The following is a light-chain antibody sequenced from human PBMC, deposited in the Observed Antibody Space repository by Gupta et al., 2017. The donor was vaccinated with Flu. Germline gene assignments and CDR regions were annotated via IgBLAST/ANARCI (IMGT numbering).Light chain of an antibody. CDR3: QAWDSSTAV. J-gene: IGLJ2*01. Sequence: SYELTQPPSVSVSPGRTPSIPCSGDKLGDKYACWYQQKPGQSPVLVIYQDSKRPSGIPERFSGSNSGNTATLTISGTQAMDEADYYCQAWDSSTAVFGGGTKLTVL. V-gene: IGLV3-1*01. CDR2: QDS. CDR1: KLGDKY.